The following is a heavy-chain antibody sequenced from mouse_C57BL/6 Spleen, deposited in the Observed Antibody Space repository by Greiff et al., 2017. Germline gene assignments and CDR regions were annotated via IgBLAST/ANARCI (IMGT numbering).Heavy chain of an antibody. D-gene: IGHD1-1*01. J-gene: IGHJ2*01. CDR1: GYAFSSYW. CDR2: IYPGDGDT. CDR3: ARRDYYYGSSFDY. V-gene: IGHV1-80*01. Sequence: VQLQQSGAELVKPGASVKISCKASGYAFSSYWMNWVKQRPGKGLEWIGQIYPGDGDTNYNGKFKGKDTLTADKSSSTAYMQLSSLTSDDSAVYFCARRDYYYGSSFDYWGQGTTLTVSS.